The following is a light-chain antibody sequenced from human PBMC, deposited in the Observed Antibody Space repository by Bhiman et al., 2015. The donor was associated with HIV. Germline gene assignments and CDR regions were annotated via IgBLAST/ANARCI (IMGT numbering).Light chain of an antibody. J-gene: IGLJ1*01. CDR2: DVS. CDR1: SSDIGDWNF. Sequence: HSALTQPAFVSGSLGQSITISCTGTSSDIGDWNFVSWYQQYPGKAPKVLIFDVSNRPSGISNRFSGSKSGNTASLTISGLLPEDEADYYCCSYAGTSYVFGTGTKVTVL. V-gene: IGLV2-14*03. CDR3: CSYAGTSYV.